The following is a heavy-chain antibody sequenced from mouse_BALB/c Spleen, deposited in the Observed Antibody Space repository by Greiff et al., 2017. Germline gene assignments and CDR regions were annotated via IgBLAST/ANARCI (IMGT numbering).Heavy chain of an antibody. Sequence: EVKLVESGGGLVKLGGSLKLSCAASGFTFSSYYMSWVRQTPEKRLELVAAINSNGGSTYYPDTVKGRFTISRDNAKNTLYLQMSSLKSEDTALYYCARDVGSSYYAMDYWGQGTSVTVSS. CDR3: ARDVGSSYYAMDY. CDR2: INSNGGST. CDR1: GFTFSSYY. D-gene: IGHD1-1*01. J-gene: IGHJ4*01. V-gene: IGHV5-6-2*01.